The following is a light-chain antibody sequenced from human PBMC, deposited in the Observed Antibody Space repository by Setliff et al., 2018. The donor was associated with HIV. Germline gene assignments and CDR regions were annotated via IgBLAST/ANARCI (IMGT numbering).Light chain of an antibody. CDR3: SSYAITNTRP. CDR2: EVR. CDR1: SSDVGGYNY. Sequence: QSALAQPASVSGSPGQSITISCTGTSSDVGGYNYVSWYQQHPGKAPKLIIYEVRNRPSGVSHRFSGSKSGNTASLTISGLQTEDEGDYYCSSYAITNTRPFGTGTKV. V-gene: IGLV2-14*01. J-gene: IGLJ1*01.